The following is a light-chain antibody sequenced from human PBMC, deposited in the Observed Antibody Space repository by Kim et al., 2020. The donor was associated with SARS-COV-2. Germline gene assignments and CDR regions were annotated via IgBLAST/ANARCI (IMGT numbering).Light chain of an antibody. Sequence: ALSPGERATRSDRSWQNVRSHLAWYQPKPGPDPRLLIYDASNRATGIPARFSGSGSGTDFTLTISRLEPEDFAVYHCQQRSNWPTFGGGTKVDIK. CDR2: DAS. V-gene: IGKV3-11*01. CDR1: QNVRSH. J-gene: IGKJ4*01. CDR3: QQRSNWPT.